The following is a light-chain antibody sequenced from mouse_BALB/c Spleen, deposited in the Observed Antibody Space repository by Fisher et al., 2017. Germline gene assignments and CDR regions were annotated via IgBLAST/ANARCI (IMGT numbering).Light chain of an antibody. CDR3: QQRSSYPWT. V-gene: IGKV4-55*01. Sequence: IVITQSPAIMSASPGEKVTMTCSASSSVSYMYWYQQKPGSSPRLLIYDISNLASGVPARFSGSGSGTSYSLRISRMEAEDAATYYCQQRSSYPWTFGGGTKLEIK. CDR1: SSVSY. J-gene: IGKJ1*01. CDR2: DIS.